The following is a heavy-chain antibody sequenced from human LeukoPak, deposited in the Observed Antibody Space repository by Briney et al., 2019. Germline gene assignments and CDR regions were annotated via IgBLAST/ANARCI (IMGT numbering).Heavy chain of an antibody. CDR1: GFTFSSYG. V-gene: IGHV3-33*01. CDR3: ARDSRGFDP. J-gene: IGHJ5*02. Sequence: PGRALRLSCAASGFTFSSYGMHWVGQAPGKGLEGVAVIWYDGSNKYYADSVKGRFTISRDNSTNTLYLQLNSLRAEDTAVYYCARDSRGFDPWGQGTLVTVSS. CDR2: IWYDGSNK.